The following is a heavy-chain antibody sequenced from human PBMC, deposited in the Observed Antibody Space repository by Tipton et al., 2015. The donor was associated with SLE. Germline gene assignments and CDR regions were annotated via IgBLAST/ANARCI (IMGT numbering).Heavy chain of an antibody. CDR3: ARHRSYDVADI. D-gene: IGHD3-16*01. V-gene: IGHV4-39*01. CDR2: IFCSGGT. Sequence: LRLSCTVSGGFISSDTHYWGWIRQPPGKGLEWIGVIFCSGGTYYNPSLKSRVTISVDTPRNQLSLKVSSVTAADTAVYFCARHRSYDVADIWGQGTMVTVSS. CDR1: GGFISSDTHY. J-gene: IGHJ3*02.